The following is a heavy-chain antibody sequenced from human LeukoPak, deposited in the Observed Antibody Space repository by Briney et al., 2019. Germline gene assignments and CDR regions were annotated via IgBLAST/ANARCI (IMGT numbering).Heavy chain of an antibody. V-gene: IGHV3-64*01. J-gene: IGHJ3*02. CDR1: GFIFSSYS. Sequence: GGSLRLSCAASGFIFSSYSMHWVRQAPGKGLEFVSAISSNGGSTYYANSVKGRFTISRDTSKNTLYLQMGSLRTEDMAVYYCARVGDFSVAAFDIWGQGTMVTVSS. D-gene: IGHD3-16*01. CDR3: ARVGDFSVAAFDI. CDR2: ISSNGGST.